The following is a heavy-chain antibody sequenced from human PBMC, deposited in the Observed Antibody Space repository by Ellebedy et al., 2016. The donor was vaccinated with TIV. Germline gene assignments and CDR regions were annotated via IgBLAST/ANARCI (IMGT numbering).Heavy chain of an antibody. D-gene: IGHD3-3*01. CDR1: GGSFSGYY. Sequence: SETLSLTXAVYGGSFSGYYWSWIRQPPGKGLEWIGEINHSGSTNYNPSLKSRVTISVDTSKNQFSLKLSSVTAADTAVYYCASRVRFRFDPWGQGTLVTVSS. CDR2: INHSGST. CDR3: ASRVRFRFDP. V-gene: IGHV4-34*01. J-gene: IGHJ5*02.